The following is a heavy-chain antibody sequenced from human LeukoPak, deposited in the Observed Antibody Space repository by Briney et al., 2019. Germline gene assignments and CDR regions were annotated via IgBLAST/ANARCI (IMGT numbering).Heavy chain of an antibody. CDR1: GFIFSNYG. J-gene: IGHJ4*02. CDR2: IWFDGSNQ. CDR3: ARDRSSGYDSLDY. D-gene: IGHD5-12*01. Sequence: PGRSLRLSCAASGFIFSNYGMHWVRQAPGKGLEWVAVIWFDGSNQYHADAVKGRFTISRDNSKNTLYLQMSSLRAEDTALYYCARDRSSGYDSLDYWGQGTLVTVSS. V-gene: IGHV3-33*01.